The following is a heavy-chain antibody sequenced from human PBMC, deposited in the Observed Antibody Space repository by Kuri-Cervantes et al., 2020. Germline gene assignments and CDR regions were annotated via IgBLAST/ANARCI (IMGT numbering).Heavy chain of an antibody. CDR3: ARDQSSTGRGGMDV. V-gene: IGHV3-30-3*01. CDR2: ISYDGSNK. J-gene: IGHJ6*02. Sequence: GGSLRLSCAASGFTFSSYAMHWVRQAPGKGLEWVAVISYDGSNKYYADSVKGRFTISRDNAKNTLYLQMNSLRAEDTAVYYCARDQSSTGRGGMDVWGQGTTVTVSS. D-gene: IGHD2-2*01. CDR1: GFTFSSYA.